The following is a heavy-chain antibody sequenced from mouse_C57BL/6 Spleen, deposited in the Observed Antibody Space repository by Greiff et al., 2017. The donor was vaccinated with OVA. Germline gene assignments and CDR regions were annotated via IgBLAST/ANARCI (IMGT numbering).Heavy chain of an antibody. D-gene: IGHD2-4*01. Sequence: VQLVESGPGLVQPSQSLSITCTVSGFSLTSYGVHWVRQSPGKGLEWLGVIWSGGSTDYNAAFISRLSISKDNSKSQVFFKMNSLQADDTAIYYCARKGDYDWFAYWGQGTLVTVSA. V-gene: IGHV2-2*01. CDR3: ARKGDYDWFAY. CDR1: GFSLTSYG. CDR2: IWSGGST. J-gene: IGHJ3*01.